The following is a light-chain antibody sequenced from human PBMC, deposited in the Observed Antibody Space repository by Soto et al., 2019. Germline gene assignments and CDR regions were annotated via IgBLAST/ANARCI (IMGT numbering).Light chain of an antibody. CDR3: VSFTVTYSYV. J-gene: IGLJ1*01. Sequence: QSALTQPASVSGSPGQSITIFCTGTSGDVGAYDFVSWYQHHPGKAPRLVIYDVSRRPAGASDRFSGSKSGSTASLTISTLQAEDEADYYCVSFTVTYSYVFGTGTKVTVL. CDR1: SGDVGAYDF. V-gene: IGLV2-14*01. CDR2: DVS.